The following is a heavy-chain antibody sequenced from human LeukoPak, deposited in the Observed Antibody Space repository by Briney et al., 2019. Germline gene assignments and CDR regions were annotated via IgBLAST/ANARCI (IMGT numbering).Heavy chain of an antibody. CDR2: INHSGST. D-gene: IGHD5-12*01. V-gene: IGHV4-34*01. Sequence: PSETLSLTCAVYGGSFSGYYWSWIRQPPRKGLEWIGEINHSGSTNYNPSLKSRVTISVDTSKNQFSLKLSSVTAADTAVYYCARGYSGYDRFFDYWGQGTLVTVSS. J-gene: IGHJ4*02. CDR1: GGSFSGYY. CDR3: ARGYSGYDRFFDY.